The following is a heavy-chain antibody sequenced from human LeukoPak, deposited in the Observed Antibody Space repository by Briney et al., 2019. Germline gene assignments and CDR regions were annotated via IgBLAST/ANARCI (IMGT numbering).Heavy chain of an antibody. V-gene: IGHV3-23*01. D-gene: IGHD4/OR15-4a*01. CDR1: GFTFNNYA. Sequence: PGGSLRLSCAASGFTFNNYAMTWVRQTPRKGMEWVSTITGSGISTYYPHSVKGRFTISRDNSKNTLYLQMNSLRAEDTALYYCARFRGTHYRGYYYMDVWGKGTTVTVSS. J-gene: IGHJ6*03. CDR3: ARFRGTHYRGYYYMDV. CDR2: ITGSGIST.